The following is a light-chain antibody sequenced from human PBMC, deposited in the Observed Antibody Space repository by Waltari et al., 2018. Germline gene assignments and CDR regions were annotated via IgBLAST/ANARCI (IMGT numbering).Light chain of an antibody. CDR2: DVS. Sequence: QSALTQPASVSGSPGQSITISCTGTSSDVGFYNYVSWYQQHPGKAHKLMIYDVSERPSGVSNRFSGSKSGNTASLTISGLQAEDEADYYCNSYAGSSSWVFGGGTKLTVL. V-gene: IGLV2-14*01. CDR3: NSYAGSSSWV. CDR1: SSDVGFYNY. J-gene: IGLJ3*02.